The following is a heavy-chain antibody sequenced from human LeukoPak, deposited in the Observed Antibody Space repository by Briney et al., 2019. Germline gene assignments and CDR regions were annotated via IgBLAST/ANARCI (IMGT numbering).Heavy chain of an antibody. D-gene: IGHD1-1*01. CDR2: IHYSGST. J-gene: IGHJ4*02. CDR1: GGSISSSSYY. Sequence: SETLSLTCTVSGGSISSSSYYWGWIRQPPGTGLEWIGYIHYSGSTYYNPSLKSRVTISVDTSKNQFSLKLSSVTAADTAVYYCARDYNWWYFDYWGQGTLVTVSS. CDR3: ARDYNWWYFDY. V-gene: IGHV4-39*07.